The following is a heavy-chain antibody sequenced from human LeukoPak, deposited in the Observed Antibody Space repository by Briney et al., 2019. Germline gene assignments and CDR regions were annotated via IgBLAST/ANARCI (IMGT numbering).Heavy chain of an antibody. V-gene: IGHV4-59*08. D-gene: IGHD7-27*01. CDR3: ARHEDSWGAFDI. CDR1: GGSISNYY. J-gene: IGHJ3*02. Sequence: SETQSLTCTVSGGSISNYYWSWIRQPPGKGLECIGYIYYTGSTNYNPSLRSRVTISADTSKKQFSLKLTSVTAADTAVYYCARHEDSWGAFDIWGQGTLVTVSS. CDR2: IYYTGST.